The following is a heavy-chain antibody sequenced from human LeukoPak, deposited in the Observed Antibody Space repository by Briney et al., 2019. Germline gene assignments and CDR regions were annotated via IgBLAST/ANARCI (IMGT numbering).Heavy chain of an antibody. CDR3: ARALSLYSYGYLDAFDI. CDR1: GGSISSSSYY. CDR2: IYYSGST. D-gene: IGHD5-18*01. Sequence: PSETLSLTCTVSGGSISSSSYYWGWIRQPPGKGLEWIGSIYYSGSTYYNPSLKSRVTISVDTSKNQFSLKLSSVTAADTAVYYCARALSLYSYGYLDAFDIWGQGTMVTVSS. V-gene: IGHV4-39*07. J-gene: IGHJ3*02.